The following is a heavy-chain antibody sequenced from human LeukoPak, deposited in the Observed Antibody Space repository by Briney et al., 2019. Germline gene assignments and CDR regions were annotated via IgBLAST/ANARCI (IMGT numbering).Heavy chain of an antibody. Sequence: LSLTCAVYGGSFSSYYWSWIRQPPGKGLEWVSYISSSGSTIYYADSVKGRFTISRDNAKNSLYLQMNSLRAEDTAVYYCARQGLYKRWLQPAIDYWGQGTLVTVSS. CDR3: ARQGLYKRWLQPAIDY. J-gene: IGHJ4*02. D-gene: IGHD5-24*01. CDR1: GGSFSSYY. CDR2: ISSSGSTI. V-gene: IGHV3-11*01.